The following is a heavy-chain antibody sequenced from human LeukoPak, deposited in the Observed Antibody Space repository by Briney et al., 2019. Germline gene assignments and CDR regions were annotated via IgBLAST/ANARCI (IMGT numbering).Heavy chain of an antibody. Sequence: ASVKVSCKASGYTFTDFYMHWVRQAPGQGLEWMGWIDPNSGGTNYAQKFQGRVTMTRNTSISTAYMELSSLRSEDTAVYYCARGHIKRSPITMIVGDNWFDPWGQGTLVTVSS. CDR2: IDPNSGGT. CDR3: ARGHIKRSPITMIVGDNWFDP. V-gene: IGHV1-2*02. D-gene: IGHD3-22*01. J-gene: IGHJ5*02. CDR1: GYTFTDFY.